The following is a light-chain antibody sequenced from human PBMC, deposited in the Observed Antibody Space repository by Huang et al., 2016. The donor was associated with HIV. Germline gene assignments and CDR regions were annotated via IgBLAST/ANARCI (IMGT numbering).Light chain of an antibody. V-gene: IGKV3-20*01. CDR2: DAS. J-gene: IGKJ2*01. Sequence: IVLTQSPGTLSLSPGERATLSCRASQTSSSSYLAWYQQRPGQAPSRLIYDASNRAPGVPDRCSGSGSGTDFTLTITRLEPEDFAVYYCQQYGDSPLYAFGQGTRLEL. CDR3: QQYGDSPLYA. CDR1: QTSSSSY.